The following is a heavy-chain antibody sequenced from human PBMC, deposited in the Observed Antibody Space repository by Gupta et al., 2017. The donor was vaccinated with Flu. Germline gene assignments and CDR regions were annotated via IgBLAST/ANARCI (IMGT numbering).Heavy chain of an antibody. D-gene: IGHD3-10*01. CDR2: ISWNSGRI. V-gene: IGHV3-9*01. CDR1: DYA. CDR3: AKGALYGSGTYYDQ. Sequence: DYAMHWVRQAPGKGLEWVSGISWNSGRIGYGDSVKGRFTISRDNAKNSLYLQMNSLRAEDTALYYCAKGALYGSGTYYDQWGQGTLVTVSS. J-gene: IGHJ4*02.